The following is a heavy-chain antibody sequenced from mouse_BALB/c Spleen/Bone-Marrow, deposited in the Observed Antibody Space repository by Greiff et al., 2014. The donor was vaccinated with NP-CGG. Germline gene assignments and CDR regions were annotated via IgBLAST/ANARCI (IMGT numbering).Heavy chain of an antibody. V-gene: IGHV1-69*02. J-gene: IGHJ4*01. D-gene: IGHD1-3*01. CDR2: IYPSDSYT. CDR1: GYTFINYW. Sequence: QVQLQQSGAELVRPGASVKVSCKASGYTFINYWINWVRQRPGQGLEWIGNIYPSDSYTNYNQKFKDKATLTVDKSSSTAYMQLSSPTSEDSAVYYCTRMYYNYYAMDYWGQGTSVTGSS. CDR3: TRMYYNYYAMDY.